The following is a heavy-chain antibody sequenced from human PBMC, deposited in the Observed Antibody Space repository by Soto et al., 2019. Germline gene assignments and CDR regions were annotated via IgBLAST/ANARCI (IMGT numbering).Heavy chain of an antibody. Sequence: PSETLSLTCTVSGSSISSNYWTWIRQPPGKGLEWIGYVYNSGSTNYNPSLKSRVTISEDTSKSQFSLKVNSMTAADTAVYYCARYRREAVAGYTLDNWGQGILVTVSS. J-gene: IGHJ4*02. CDR2: VYNSGST. CDR3: ARYRREAVAGYTLDN. CDR1: GSSISSNY. D-gene: IGHD6-13*01. V-gene: IGHV4-59*01.